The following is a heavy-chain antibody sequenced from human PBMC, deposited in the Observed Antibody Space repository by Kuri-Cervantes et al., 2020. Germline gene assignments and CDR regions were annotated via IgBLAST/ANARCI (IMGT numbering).Heavy chain of an antibody. CDR3: ARLSYYDSSGTW. V-gene: IGHV1-24*01. CDR1: GYTFTSYG. Sequence: ASVKVSCKASGYTFTSYGISWVRQAPGKGLEWMGGFDPEDGETIYAQKFQGRVTMTEDTSTDTAYMELSSLRSEDTAVYYCARLSYYDSSGTWWGQGTLVTVSS. CDR2: FDPEDGET. D-gene: IGHD3-22*01. J-gene: IGHJ4*02.